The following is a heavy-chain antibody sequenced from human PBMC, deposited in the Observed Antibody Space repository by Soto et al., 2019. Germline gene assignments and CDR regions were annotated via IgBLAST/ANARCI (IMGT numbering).Heavy chain of an antibody. Sequence: QVQLQESGPGLVKPSQTLSLTCTVSGGSISSGGYYWSWIRQHPGKGLEWIGYIYYSGSTYYNPSLKSRVTISVDTSKNQFSLKLSSVTAADTAVYYCASRVGVATTYYYYYYGMDVWGQGTTVTVSS. CDR3: ASRVGVATTYYYYYYGMDV. D-gene: IGHD5-12*01. CDR1: GGSISSGGYY. J-gene: IGHJ6*02. V-gene: IGHV4-31*03. CDR2: IYYSGST.